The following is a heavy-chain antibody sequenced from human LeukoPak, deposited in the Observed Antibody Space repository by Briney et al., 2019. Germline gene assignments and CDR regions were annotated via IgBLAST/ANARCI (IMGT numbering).Heavy chain of an antibody. CDR1: GYTFTTYY. V-gene: IGHV1-2*02. CDR2: INPNSGGT. J-gene: IGHJ4*02. Sequence: ASVKVSCKASGYTFTTYYIHWVPQAPGQGLEWMGWINPNSGGTSYAQKFQGRVTVTRDTSITTAYMELSSLRSDDTAVYYCARDGSVPYDYWGQGTLVTVSS. CDR3: ARDGSVPYDY.